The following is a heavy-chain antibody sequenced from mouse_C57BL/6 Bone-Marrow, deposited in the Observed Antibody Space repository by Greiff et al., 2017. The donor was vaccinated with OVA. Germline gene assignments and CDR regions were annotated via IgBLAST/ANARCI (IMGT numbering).Heavy chain of an antibody. CDR3: ARNPTAQATSYAMDY. J-gene: IGHJ4*01. Sequence: VQLQQPGAELVKPGASVKMSCKASGYTFTSYWITWVKQRPGQGLEWIGDIYPGSGSTNYNEKFKSKATLTVDTSSSTAYMQLSSLTSEDSAVYYCARNPTAQATSYAMDYWGQGTSVTVSS. CDR1: GYTFTSYW. CDR2: IYPGSGST. V-gene: IGHV1-55*01. D-gene: IGHD3-2*02.